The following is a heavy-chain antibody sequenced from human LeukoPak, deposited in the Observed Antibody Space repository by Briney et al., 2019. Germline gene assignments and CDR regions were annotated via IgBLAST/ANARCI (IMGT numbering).Heavy chain of an antibody. CDR1: GGSISTDLYY. Sequence: SETLSLTCTVSGGSISTDLYYWTWIRQPAGKGLEWIGRIYSNGWTDYNPPLKSRVSISIDTSKNHFSLKMSFATAADTALYYCARGSGWNSFDPWGQGTLVTVSS. CDR2: IYSNGWT. CDR3: ARGSGWNSFDP. V-gene: IGHV4-61*02. D-gene: IGHD6-19*01. J-gene: IGHJ5*02.